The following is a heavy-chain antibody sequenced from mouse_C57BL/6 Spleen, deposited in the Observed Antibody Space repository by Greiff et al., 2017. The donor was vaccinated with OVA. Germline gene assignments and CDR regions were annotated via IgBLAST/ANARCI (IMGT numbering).Heavy chain of an antibody. CDR1: GYTFTSYW. V-gene: IGHV1-61*01. D-gene: IGHD3-2*02. Sequence: QVQLQQPGAELVRPGSSVKLSCKASGYTFTSYWMDWVKQRPGQGLEWIGNIYPSDSETHYNQKFKDKATLTVDKSSSTAYMQLSSLTSEDSAVYYCARGGSSGPFAYWGQGTLVTVSA. J-gene: IGHJ3*01. CDR2: IYPSDSET. CDR3: ARGGSSGPFAY.